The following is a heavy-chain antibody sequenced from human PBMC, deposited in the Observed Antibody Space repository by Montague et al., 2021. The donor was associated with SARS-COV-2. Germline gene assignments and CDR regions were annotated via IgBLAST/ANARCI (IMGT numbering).Heavy chain of an antibody. D-gene: IGHD6-6*01. Sequence: CAISGDSVSTHSGDWVWMRQSPSRGLEWLGRTYYRSQWYNDYAVSLKTRITITPDTSENLFSLQLRAVTPDDTAVYYCARMAVAPRPGAYYGMDVWGQGTTVTVSS. CDR3: ARMAVAPRPGAYYGMDV. J-gene: IGHJ6*02. V-gene: IGHV6-1*01. CDR2: TYYRSQWYN. CDR1: GDSVSTHSGD.